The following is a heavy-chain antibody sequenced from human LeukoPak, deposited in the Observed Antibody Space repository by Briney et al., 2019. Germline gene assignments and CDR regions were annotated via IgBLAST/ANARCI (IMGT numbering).Heavy chain of an antibody. CDR3: ARTYCGGGPCYDYYFYYMDV. Sequence: ASVKVSCRASGYTFTGHYMHWVRQAPGQELEWMGWINPNNGGTRYAQKFLGRVTMTRDTSISTAYMDLSSLTSDDTAVYYCARTYCGGGPCYDYYFYYMDVWGKGTTVTVSS. J-gene: IGHJ6*03. CDR1: GYTFTGHY. D-gene: IGHD2-15*01. CDR2: INPNNGGT. V-gene: IGHV1-2*02.